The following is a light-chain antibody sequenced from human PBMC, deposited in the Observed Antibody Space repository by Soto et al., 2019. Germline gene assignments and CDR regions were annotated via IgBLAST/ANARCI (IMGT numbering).Light chain of an antibody. CDR2: DAS. Sequence: DIQMTQSPSTLSASVGDRVTITCRASQSILSWLAWYQHKPGKAPKLLIYDASSLESGVPSRFSGSRSGTDFTLTISSLQAEDVAVYYCQQYYSTPFTFGPGTKVDIK. V-gene: IGKV1-5*01. CDR1: QSILSW. J-gene: IGKJ3*01. CDR3: QQYYSTPFT.